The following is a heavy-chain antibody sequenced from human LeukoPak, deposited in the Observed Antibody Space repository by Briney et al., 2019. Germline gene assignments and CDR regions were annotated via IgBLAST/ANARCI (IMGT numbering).Heavy chain of an antibody. CDR2: ISAYNGNT. CDR3: ARAHYYDSSGYYFYYGMDV. Sequence: ASVKVSCKASGYTFTSYGISWVQQAPGQGLEWMGWISAYNGNTNYAQKLQGRVTMTTDTSTSTAYMELRSLRSDDTAVYYCARAHYYDSSGYYFYYGMDVWGQGTTVTVSS. J-gene: IGHJ6*02. CDR1: GYTFTSYG. D-gene: IGHD3-22*01. V-gene: IGHV1-18*01.